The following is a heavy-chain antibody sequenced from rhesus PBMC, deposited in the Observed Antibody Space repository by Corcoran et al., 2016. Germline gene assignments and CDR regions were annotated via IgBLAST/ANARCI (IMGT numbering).Heavy chain of an antibody. J-gene: IGHJ4*01. V-gene: IGHV3-16*02. CDR1: GLTFSNYW. CDR3: ARDQSLYFDY. Sequence: EVQLVESGGGLVQPGGSLRLACAASGLTFSNYWMSWVRQALGKGLDWVGRIKNKADGGTAAYAESVKGRFTISRDDSKNTLYLQMNSLKTEDTAVYYCARDQSLYFDYWGQGVLVTVSS. CDR2: IKNKADGGTA.